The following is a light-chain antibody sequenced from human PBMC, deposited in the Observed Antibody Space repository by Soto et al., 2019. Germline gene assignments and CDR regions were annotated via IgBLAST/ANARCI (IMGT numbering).Light chain of an antibody. CDR1: SSDVGHYNL. Sequence: QSALTQPPSVSGSPGQSVTISCTGTSSDVGHYNLVSWYQQPPGTVPKLLIYEVSTRPSGVPDRFSGSKSGNTASLTISGLHAEDEADYYCSSYISSDTLVFGGGTKLTVL. CDR3: SSYISSDTLV. V-gene: IGLV2-18*02. J-gene: IGLJ2*01. CDR2: EVS.